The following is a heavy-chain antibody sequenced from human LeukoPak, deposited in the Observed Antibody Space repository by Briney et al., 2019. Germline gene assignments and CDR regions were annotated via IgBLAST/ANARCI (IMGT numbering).Heavy chain of an antibody. J-gene: IGHJ4*02. V-gene: IGHV3-23*01. CDR3: TSDSSGYYYFDY. Sequence: GSLRLSCAVSGFAFGSEAMSWVRQSPARGLEWVASISPGGGTTYYADYVKGRFTISRDNSKNSLFVQMNSLKTEDTAVYYCTSDSSGYYYFDYWGQGTLVTVSS. CDR1: GFAFGSEA. CDR2: ISPGGGTT. D-gene: IGHD3-22*01.